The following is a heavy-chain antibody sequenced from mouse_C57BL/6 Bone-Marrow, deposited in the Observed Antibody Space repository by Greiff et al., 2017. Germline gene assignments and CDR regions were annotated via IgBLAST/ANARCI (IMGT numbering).Heavy chain of an antibody. CDR3: ARNDDYDLFAY. CDR2: IDPSDSYT. V-gene: IGHV1-59*01. CDR1: GYTFTSYW. Sequence: QVQLQQPGAELVRPGTSVKLSCKASGYTFTSYWMHWVKQRPGQGLEWIGVIDPSDSYTNYNQKFKGKATLTVDTSSSTAYMQLSSLTSEGSAVYYCARNDDYDLFAYWGQGTLVTGSA. J-gene: IGHJ3*01. D-gene: IGHD2-4*01.